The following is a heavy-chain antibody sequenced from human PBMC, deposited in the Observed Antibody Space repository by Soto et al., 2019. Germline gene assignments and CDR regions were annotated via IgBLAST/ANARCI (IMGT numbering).Heavy chain of an antibody. D-gene: IGHD3-16*01. CDR3: ARGLGGRMDD. Sequence: QVQLVQSGAEVKKPGSSVRVSCKASGTIFSSYTISWVRQAPGQGLERRGRIIPILGETNSAQKFQGRVTLTADKSTNTAYMELNSLRLEDTAVYYCARGLGGRMDDWGQGTTVTVSS. V-gene: IGHV1-69*08. CDR2: IIPILGET. CDR1: GTIFSSYT. J-gene: IGHJ6*02.